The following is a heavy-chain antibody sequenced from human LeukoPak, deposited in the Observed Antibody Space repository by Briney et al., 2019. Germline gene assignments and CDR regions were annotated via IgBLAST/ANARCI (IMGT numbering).Heavy chain of an antibody. V-gene: IGHV3-21*01. CDR1: GFTFSNYG. CDR3: ARDHPMALGY. D-gene: IGHD3-10*01. CDR2: ISSSSNYI. J-gene: IGHJ4*02. Sequence: GGSLRLSCAASGFTFSNYGMNWVRQAPGKGLQWVSSISSSSNYIYYADSVKGRFTISRDNAKNSLYLQMNSLRAEDTAVYYCARDHPMALGYWGQGTLVTVSS.